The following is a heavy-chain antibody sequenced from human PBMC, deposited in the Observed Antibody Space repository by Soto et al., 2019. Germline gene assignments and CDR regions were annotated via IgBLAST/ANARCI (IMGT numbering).Heavy chain of an antibody. D-gene: IGHD2-2*01. CDR3: AKDGGPVYCNSPGCSAKHFDY. V-gene: IGHV3-30*18. CDR1: GFTFSNYA. CDR2: ISYDGDNE. Sequence: QVQLVESGGGVVQPGRSLRLSCAASGFTFSNYAMHWVRQAPGKGLEWLAIISYDGDNEYYADSVRGRFTISRDNSTITLYLQTNNLRHEDTAVYYCAKDGGPVYCNSPGCSAKHFDYWGQGTLVTVSS. J-gene: IGHJ4*02.